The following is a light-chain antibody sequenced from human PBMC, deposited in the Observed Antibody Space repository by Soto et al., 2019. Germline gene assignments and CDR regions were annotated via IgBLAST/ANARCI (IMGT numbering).Light chain of an antibody. J-gene: IGKJ4*01. Sequence: EIVLTQSPGTLSLSPGERATLSCRASQSVSRNYLAWYQQKPGQAPRLLIYGASSRATGIPDRFSGSGSGTDFTLTSSRLEPEDFAVYYCQQYGSSPLTFGGGTKVEIK. CDR3: QQYGSSPLT. CDR2: GAS. CDR1: QSVSRNY. V-gene: IGKV3-20*01.